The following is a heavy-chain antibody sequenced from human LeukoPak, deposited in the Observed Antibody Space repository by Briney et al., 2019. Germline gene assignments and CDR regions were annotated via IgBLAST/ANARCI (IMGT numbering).Heavy chain of an antibody. CDR1: GYTFTGYY. CDR3: ARGLYYGSGSYYIDY. J-gene: IGHJ4*02. Sequence: ASVKVSCKASGYTFTGYYMHWVRQAPGQGLEWMGWINPNSGGTNYAQKFQGRVTMTRNTSISTAYMELSSLRSEDTAVYYCARGLYYGSGSYYIDYWGQGTLVTVSS. CDR2: INPNSGGT. D-gene: IGHD3-10*01. V-gene: IGHV1-2*02.